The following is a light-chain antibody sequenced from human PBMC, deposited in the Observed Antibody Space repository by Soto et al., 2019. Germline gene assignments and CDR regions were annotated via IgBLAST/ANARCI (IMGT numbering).Light chain of an antibody. V-gene: IGLV1-51*01. J-gene: IGLJ2*01. CDR1: SSNIGNNY. CDR2: XXX. CDR3: GTWDSSLSAVV. Sequence: QSVLTQPPSVSAAPGQKVTISCSGSSSNIGNNYVSWYQQLPGTAPKLLXXXXXXXXXXXXXRFSGSKSGTSATLGITGLXXXXXXXXXXGTWDSSLSAVVFGGGTKLTVL.